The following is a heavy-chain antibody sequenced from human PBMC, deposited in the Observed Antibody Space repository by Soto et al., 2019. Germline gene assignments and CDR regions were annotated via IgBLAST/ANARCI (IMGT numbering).Heavy chain of an antibody. Sequence: GGSLRLSCAASGFTFSSYSMNWVRQAPGKGLEWVSSISSSSGYIYYADSVKGRFTISRDNAKNSLYLQMNSLRAEDTAVYYCAREVWLPTIRIYYGMDVWGQGTTVTVS. CDR1: GFTFSSYS. J-gene: IGHJ6*02. CDR2: ISSSSGYI. V-gene: IGHV3-21*01. D-gene: IGHD5-12*01. CDR3: AREVWLPTIRIYYGMDV.